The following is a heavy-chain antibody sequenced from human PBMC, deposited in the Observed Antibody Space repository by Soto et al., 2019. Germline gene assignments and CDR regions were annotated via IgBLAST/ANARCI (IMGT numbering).Heavy chain of an antibody. CDR3: ARAVVVSAPYYYMDV. V-gene: IGHV1-18*01. Sequence: VASVKVSCKASGYPFNSYGVSWVRQAPGQGLEWMGWISGFNGNTNYAQKLQGRVTMTTDTSTSTAYMELSSLRSDDTAVYYCARAVVVSAPYYYMDVWGTGTTVTVSS. D-gene: IGHD2-15*01. J-gene: IGHJ6*03. CDR1: GYPFNSYG. CDR2: ISGFNGNT.